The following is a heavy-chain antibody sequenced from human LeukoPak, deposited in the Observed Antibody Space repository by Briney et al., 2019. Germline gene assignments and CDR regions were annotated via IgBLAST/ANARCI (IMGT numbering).Heavy chain of an antibody. V-gene: IGHV3-30*18. J-gene: IGHJ5*02. CDR1: GFTFSSYG. Sequence: PGGSLRLSCAASGFTFSSYGMHWVRRATGKGLEWVAVISYDGSNKYYADSVKGRFTISRDNSKNTLYLQLNSLRAEDTAVYYCAKDRAYQVLSFWFDPWGQGTLVTVSS. D-gene: IGHD2-2*01. CDR3: AKDRAYQVLSFWFDP. CDR2: ISYDGSNK.